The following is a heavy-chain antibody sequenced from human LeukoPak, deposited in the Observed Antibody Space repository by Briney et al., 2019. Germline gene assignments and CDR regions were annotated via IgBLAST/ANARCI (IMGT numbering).Heavy chain of an antibody. CDR3: ARASYSSSWYASGYYYGMDV. J-gene: IGHJ6*02. CDR1: GGSFSGYY. V-gene: IGHV4-34*01. D-gene: IGHD6-13*01. CDR2: INHSGST. Sequence: SETLSLTCAVYGGSFSGYYWSWIRQPPGKGLEWIGEINHSGSTNYNPSLKSRVTISVDTSKNQFSLKLSSVTAADTAVYYCARASYSSSWYASGYYYGMDVWGQGTTVTVSS.